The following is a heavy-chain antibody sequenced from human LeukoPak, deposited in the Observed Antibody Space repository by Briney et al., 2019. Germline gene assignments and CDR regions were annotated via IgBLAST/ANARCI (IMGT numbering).Heavy chain of an antibody. CDR1: GGSISSYY. D-gene: IGHD3-10*01. V-gene: IGHV4-4*07. J-gene: IGHJ6*02. Sequence: SETLPLTCTVSGGSISSYYWSWIRQPAGKGLEWIGRIYTSGSTNYNPSLKSRVTMSVDTSKNQFSLKLSSVTAADTAVYYCARATPPYGSGSPSLYYYGMDVWGQGTTVTVSS. CDR2: IYTSGST. CDR3: ARATPPYGSGSPSLYYYGMDV.